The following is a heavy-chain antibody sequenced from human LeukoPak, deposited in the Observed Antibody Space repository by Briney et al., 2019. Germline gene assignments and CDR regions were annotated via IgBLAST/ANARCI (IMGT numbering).Heavy chain of an antibody. CDR2: IYYSGST. D-gene: IGHD5-18*01. CDR3: ARALRGGNSYGYLDS. CDR1: GVSISSYY. Sequence: SETLSLTCTVSGVSISSYYWSWIRQPPGKGLEWIGYIYYSGSTNYNPSLKSRVTISVDMSKNQFSLKLRSVTAADTAVYYCARALRGGNSYGYLDSWGQGSLVTVSS. J-gene: IGHJ4*02. V-gene: IGHV4-59*01.